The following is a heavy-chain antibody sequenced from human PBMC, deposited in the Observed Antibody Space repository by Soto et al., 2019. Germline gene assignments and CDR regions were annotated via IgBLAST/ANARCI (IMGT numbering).Heavy chain of an antibody. J-gene: IGHJ4*02. CDR3: AKDVQWLTSFDY. Sequence: EVQLLESGGGMVQPGGSLRLSCAASGFTFSSYDMAWVRQAPGKGLEWASTISGSGGTTYYADSVKGRLTISRDNSKNTLFLHMNSLRAEDTAVYYCAKDVQWLTSFDYWGQGTLVTVSS. CDR1: GFTFSSYD. CDR2: ISGSGGTT. V-gene: IGHV3-23*01. D-gene: IGHD6-19*01.